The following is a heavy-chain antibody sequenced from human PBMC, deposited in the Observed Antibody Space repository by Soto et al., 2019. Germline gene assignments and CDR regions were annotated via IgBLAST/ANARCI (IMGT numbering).Heavy chain of an antibody. CDR1: GYTFTSYG. J-gene: IGHJ4*02. CDR2: ISAYNGNT. V-gene: IGHV1-18*01. Sequence: ASVKVSCKASGYTFTSYGISWVRQAPGQGLEWMGWISAYNGNTNYAQKLQGRVTMTTDTSTSTAYMELSSLRSEDTAVYYCATFWSGYPYFDYWGQGTLVTVSS. CDR3: ATFWSGYPYFDY. D-gene: IGHD3-3*01.